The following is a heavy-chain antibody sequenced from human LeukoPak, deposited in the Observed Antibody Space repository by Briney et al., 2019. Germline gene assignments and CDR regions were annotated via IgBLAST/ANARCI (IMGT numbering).Heavy chain of an antibody. CDR2: MSTSSRTI. Sequence: GGSLRLSCGASGFNIRNFDMNWVRQAPGKGLGWISFMSTSSRTIHYADSVKGRFVMSTDNARDSLYLQMNSLRGEDTAVYYCARAVRVRYYDVLTGQNYYYYMDVWGNGTAVTVSS. D-gene: IGHD3-9*01. J-gene: IGHJ6*03. CDR3: ARAVRVRYYDVLTGQNYYYYMDV. CDR1: GFNIRNFD. V-gene: IGHV3-48*01.